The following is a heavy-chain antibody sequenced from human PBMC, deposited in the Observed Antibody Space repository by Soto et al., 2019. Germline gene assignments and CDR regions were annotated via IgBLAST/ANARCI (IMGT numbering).Heavy chain of an antibody. Sequence: SETLSLTCTVSGGSISSYYWSWIRQPPGKGLEWIGYIYYSGSTNYNPSLKSRVTISVDTSKNQFSLKLSSVTAADTAVYYCARILTSKLSYYYYYMDVWGKGTTVTVSS. J-gene: IGHJ6*03. D-gene: IGHD3-9*01. CDR1: GGSISSYY. V-gene: IGHV4-59*08. CDR3: ARILTSKLSYYYYYMDV. CDR2: IYYSGST.